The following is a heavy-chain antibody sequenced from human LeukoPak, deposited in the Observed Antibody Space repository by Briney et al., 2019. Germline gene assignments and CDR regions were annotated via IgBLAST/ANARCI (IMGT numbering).Heavy chain of an antibody. D-gene: IGHD3-10*01. CDR3: ARAILRFGEWEDY. V-gene: IGHV1-2*06. J-gene: IGHJ4*02. Sequence: GASVKVSCKASGYTFTGYYMHWVRQAPGQGLEWMGRINPNSGGTNYAQKFQGRVTMTRDTSISTAYMELSRLRSDDTAVYYCARAILRFGEWEDYWGQGTLVTVSS. CDR2: INPNSGGT. CDR1: GYTFTGYY.